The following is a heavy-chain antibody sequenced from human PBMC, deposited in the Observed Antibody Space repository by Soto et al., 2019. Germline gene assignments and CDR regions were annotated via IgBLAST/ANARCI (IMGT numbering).Heavy chain of an antibody. CDR2: IWYDGSNK. Sequence: PGGSLRLSCAASGFTFSSYGMHWVRQAPGKGLEWVAVIWYDGSNKYYADSVKGRFTISRDNSKNTLYLQMNSLRAEDTAVYYCARSAQYYDSSGKDGMDVWGQGTTVTVSS. CDR3: ARSAQYYDSSGKDGMDV. CDR1: GFTFSSYG. D-gene: IGHD3-22*01. V-gene: IGHV3-33*01. J-gene: IGHJ6*02.